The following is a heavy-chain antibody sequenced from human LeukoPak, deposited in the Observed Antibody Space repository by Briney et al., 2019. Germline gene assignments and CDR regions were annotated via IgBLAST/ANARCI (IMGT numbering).Heavy chain of an antibody. J-gene: IGHJ4*02. D-gene: IGHD2-2*01. CDR2: VNPNSDGT. CDR1: GYTFTGYY. CDR3: AREYSDSTSCYGPFDY. V-gene: IGHV1-2*02. Sequence: ASVKVSCKPSGYTFTGYYIHWVRPAPGQGLGWMGWVNPNSDGTNYAQKFQGRVTMTSDTSISTANMELTRLRSDDTAVYYCAREYSDSTSCYGPFDYSGQGTLVTASS.